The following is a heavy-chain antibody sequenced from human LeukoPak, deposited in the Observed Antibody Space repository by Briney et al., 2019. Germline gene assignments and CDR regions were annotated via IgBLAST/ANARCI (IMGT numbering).Heavy chain of an antibody. D-gene: IGHD6-19*01. J-gene: IGHJ5*02. V-gene: IGHV4-39*07. CDR1: GASISSGSNY. CDR2: IYSSGST. CDR3: ARYYLQWLARSTNWFDP. Sequence: SETLSLTCSVSGASISSGSNYWGWIRQPPGKTLEWIGSIYSSGSTYYNSSLQSRVIIIIDTPKNHFSLTLSSVTAADTAVYYCARYYLQWLARSTNWFDPWGQGTLVTVSS.